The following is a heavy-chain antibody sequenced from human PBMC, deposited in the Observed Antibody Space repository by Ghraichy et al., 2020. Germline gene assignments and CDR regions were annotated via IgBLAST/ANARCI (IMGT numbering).Heavy chain of an antibody. Sequence: ASVKVSCKASGYTFTGYYMHWVRQAPGQGLEWMGWINPNSGGTNYAQKFQGRVTMTRDTSISTAYMELSSLRSDDTAVYYCAREILRSDFWGGFYGSDYWGQGTLVTVSS. J-gene: IGHJ4*02. CDR3: AREILRSDFWGGFYGSDY. CDR1: GYTFTGYY. CDR2: INPNSGGT. D-gene: IGHD3-3*01. V-gene: IGHV1-2*02.